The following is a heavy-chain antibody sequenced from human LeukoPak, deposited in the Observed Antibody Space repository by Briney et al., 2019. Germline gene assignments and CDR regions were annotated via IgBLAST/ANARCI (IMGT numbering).Heavy chain of an antibody. D-gene: IGHD3-3*01. CDR3: AKEFDFWSGPAGY. V-gene: IGHV3-48*01. Sequence: GGSLRLSCAASGFTFSNYNMNWVRQAPGKGLEWVSYISSSGTTIYYADSVKGRFTISRDNSKNTLYLQMNSLRAEDTAVYYCAKEFDFWSGPAGYWGQGTLVTVSS. CDR1: GFTFSNYN. J-gene: IGHJ4*02. CDR2: ISSSGTTI.